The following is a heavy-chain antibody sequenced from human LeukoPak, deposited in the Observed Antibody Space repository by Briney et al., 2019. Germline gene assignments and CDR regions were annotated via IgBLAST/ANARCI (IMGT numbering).Heavy chain of an antibody. J-gene: IGHJ4*02. D-gene: IGHD5-12*01. Sequence: SQTLSLTCNVCGGSISSDGYYWTWIRQLAGKSLEWIGHIYYSGGTSYNPSLKSRVTISVDTSKNQFSLKLSSVTAADTAVYYCARDEYSGSGTFDYWGQGTLVTVSS. CDR3: ARDEYSGSGTFDY. CDR2: IYYSGGT. CDR1: GGSISSDGYY. V-gene: IGHV4-31*03.